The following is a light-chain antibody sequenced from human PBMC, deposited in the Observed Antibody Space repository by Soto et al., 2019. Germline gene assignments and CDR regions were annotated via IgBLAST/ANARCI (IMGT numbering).Light chain of an antibody. V-gene: IGLV4-69*01. CDR3: QTWATGIQV. CDR1: SGHNTYS. Sequence: QLVLTQSPSASASLGASVKLTCTLSSGHNTYSIAWHQQQPEKGPRFLMKLKSDGSHSRGDGIPDRFSGSSSGAERYLTISSLRSEDEADYYCQTWATGIQVFGGGTQLTVL. CDR2: LKSDGSH. J-gene: IGLJ2*01.